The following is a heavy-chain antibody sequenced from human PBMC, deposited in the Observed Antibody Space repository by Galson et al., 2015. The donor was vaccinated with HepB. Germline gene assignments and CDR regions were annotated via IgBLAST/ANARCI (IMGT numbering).Heavy chain of an antibody. CDR3: ARDTNTYYDFWSGYFDY. CDR1: GFTFSSYA. J-gene: IGHJ4*02. CDR2: ISYDGSNK. Sequence: SLRLSCAASGFTFSSYAMHWVRQAPGKGLEWVAVISYDGSNKYYADSVKGRFTISRDNSKNTLYLQMNSLGAEDTAVYYCARDTNTYYDFWSGYFDYWGQGTLVTVSS. D-gene: IGHD3-3*01. V-gene: IGHV3-30-3*01.